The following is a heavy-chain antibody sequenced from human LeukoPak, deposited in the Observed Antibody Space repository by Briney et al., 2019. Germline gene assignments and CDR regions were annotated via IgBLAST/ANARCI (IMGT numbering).Heavy chain of an antibody. CDR3: AKQFVDV. J-gene: IGHJ5*02. Sequence: GGSLRLSCAASGFTVSANYMTWVRQAPGKGLEWVSVIFRNGNTYYADSVKGRFTISRDNPSNTLYLQMNTLRAEDTAVYYCAKQFVDVWGQGTLVTVSS. CDR1: GFTVSANY. D-gene: IGHD5-24*01. V-gene: IGHV3-53*01. CDR2: IFRNGNT.